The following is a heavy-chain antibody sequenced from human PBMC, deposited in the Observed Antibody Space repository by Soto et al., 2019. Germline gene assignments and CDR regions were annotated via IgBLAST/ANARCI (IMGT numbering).Heavy chain of an antibody. CDR3: ARDQGYSYGPTDY. CDR2: ISSSSSTI. J-gene: IGHJ4*02. V-gene: IGHV3-48*01. CDR1: GFTFSSYS. Sequence: GGSLRLSCAASGFTFSSYSINWVRQAPGKGLEWVSYISSSSSTIYYADSVKGRFTISRDNAKNSLYLQMNSLRAEDTAVYYCARDQGYSYGPTDYWGQGTLVTVSS. D-gene: IGHD5-18*01.